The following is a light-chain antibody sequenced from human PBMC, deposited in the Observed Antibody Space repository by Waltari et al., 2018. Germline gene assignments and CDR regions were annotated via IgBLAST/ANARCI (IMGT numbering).Light chain of an antibody. V-gene: IGKV2-30*02. CDR1: QSLVHSNGNTY. CDR3: GQGTHLPT. Sequence: SLPITPGQPASISCRSSQSLVHSNGNTYLSWYQQKPGQPPRRLIYEVSNQDSGVPDRFSGSGAGTDFTLKISRVEAEDVGVYYCGQGTHLPTFGQGTKVEIK. CDR2: EVS. J-gene: IGKJ1*01.